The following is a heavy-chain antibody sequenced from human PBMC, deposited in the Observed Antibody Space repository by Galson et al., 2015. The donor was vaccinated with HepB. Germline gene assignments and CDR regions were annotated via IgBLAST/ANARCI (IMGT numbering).Heavy chain of an antibody. V-gene: IGHV5-51*01. CDR2: IYPGDSDT. J-gene: IGHJ5*02. D-gene: IGHD2-2*01. CDR3: ARSVGYCSSTSCYAFGTVGVGRYNWFDP. Sequence: QSGAEVKKPGESLKISCKGSGYSFTSYWIGWVRQMPGKGLEWMGIIYPGDSDTRYSPSFQGQVTISADKSISTAYLQWSSLKASDTAMYYCARSVGYCSSTSCYAFGTVGVGRYNWFDPWGQGTLVTVSS. CDR1: GYSFTSYW.